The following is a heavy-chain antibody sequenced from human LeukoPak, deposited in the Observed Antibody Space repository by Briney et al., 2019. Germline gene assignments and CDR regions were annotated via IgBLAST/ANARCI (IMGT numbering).Heavy chain of an antibody. D-gene: IGHD2-2*01. CDR1: GFTFSSYS. V-gene: IGHV3-23*01. Sequence: GGSLRLSCAASGFTFSSYSMNWVRQAPGKGLEWVSAISGSGGSTYYADSVKGRFTISRDNSKNTLYLQMNSLRAEDTAVYYCAKELVVVVPAAQFDYWGQGTLVTVSS. J-gene: IGHJ4*02. CDR2: ISGSGGST. CDR3: AKELVVVVPAAQFDY.